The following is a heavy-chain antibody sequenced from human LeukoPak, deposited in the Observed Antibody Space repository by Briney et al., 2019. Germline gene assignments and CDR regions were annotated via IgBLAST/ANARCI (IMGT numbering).Heavy chain of an antibody. CDR2: INSDGSNI. Sequence: PGGSLRLSCAGSGFIFSSTWMHWVRQAPGEGLVWVSRINSDGSNINYADSVKGRFIISRDNAKNTLYLQMNSLRVGDTALYFCATAGNYRFDYWGQGTLVTVSS. CDR1: GFIFSSTW. J-gene: IGHJ4*02. V-gene: IGHV3-74*01. CDR3: ATAGNYRFDY. D-gene: IGHD1-7*01.